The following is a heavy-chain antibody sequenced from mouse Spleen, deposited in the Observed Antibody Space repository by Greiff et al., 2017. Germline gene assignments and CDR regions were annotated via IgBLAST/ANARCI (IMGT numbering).Heavy chain of an antibody. Sequence: EVQVVESGGGLVKPGGSLKLSCAASGFTFSSYAMSWVRQTPEKRLEWVAAINSNGGSTYYPDTVKDRFTISRDNAKNTLYLQMSSLRSEDTALYYCARDYYDGSYWYFDVWGAGTTVTVSS. CDR1: GFTFSSYA. D-gene: IGHD1-1*01. CDR2: INSNGGST. J-gene: IGHJ1*01. V-gene: IGHV5-6-2*01. CDR3: ARDYYDGSYWYFDV.